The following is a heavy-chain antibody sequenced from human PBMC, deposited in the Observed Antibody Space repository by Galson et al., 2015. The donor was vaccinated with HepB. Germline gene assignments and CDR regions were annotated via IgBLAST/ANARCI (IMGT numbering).Heavy chain of an antibody. J-gene: IGHJ4*02. CDR2: IYHSGST. D-gene: IGHD6-13*01. CDR1: GYSISSGYY. V-gene: IGHV4-38-2*02. Sequence: ETLSLTCTVSGYSISSGYYWGWIRQPPGKGLEWIGSIYHSGSTYYNPSLKSRVTISVDTSKNQFSLKLTSVTAADTAVYYRARGRAGQQLVLGDWGQGTLVTVSS. CDR3: ARGRAGQQLVLGD.